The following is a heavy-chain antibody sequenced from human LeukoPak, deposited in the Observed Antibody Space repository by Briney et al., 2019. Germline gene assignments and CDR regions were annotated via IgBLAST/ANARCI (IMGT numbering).Heavy chain of an antibody. J-gene: IGHJ3*02. Sequence: SVKVSCKASGGTFSSYAISWVRQAPGQGLEWMGGIIPIFGTANYAQKFQGRVTITTDESTSTVYMELSSLRSEDTAVYYCARDLTAMVTGAFDIWGQGTMVTVSS. CDR2: IIPIFGTA. V-gene: IGHV1-69*05. CDR3: ARDLTAMVTGAFDI. CDR1: GGTFSSYA. D-gene: IGHD5-18*01.